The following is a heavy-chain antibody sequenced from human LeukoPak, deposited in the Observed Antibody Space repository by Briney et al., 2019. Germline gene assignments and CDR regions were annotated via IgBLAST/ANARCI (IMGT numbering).Heavy chain of an antibody. CDR1: GFAFNSYA. V-gene: IGHV3-23*01. D-gene: IGHD3-3*01. Sequence: GGSLRLSCAASGFAFNSYAMSWVRQAPGKGLEWVSSISGSIGNTYYADSVKGRLIISRANSKNTLYLQMNSLSAEDTAVYYCATKGRNYDFWSGSSNFDYWGQGILVTVSS. J-gene: IGHJ4*02. CDR2: ISGSIGNT. CDR3: ATKGRNYDFWSGSSNFDY.